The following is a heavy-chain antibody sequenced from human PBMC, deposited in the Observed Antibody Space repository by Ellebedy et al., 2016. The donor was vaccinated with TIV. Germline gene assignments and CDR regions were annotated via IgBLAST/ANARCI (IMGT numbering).Heavy chain of an antibody. V-gene: IGHV3-53*01. Sequence: GGSLRLSCAASGFTVSNNYMNWVRQAPGKGLEWVSVVYSGGNTDYADSVKGRFTISRDNAKNSLYLQMNSLRAEDTAVYYCASELCSGGSCYFALDYWGQGTLVTVSS. CDR2: VYSGGNT. CDR3: ASELCSGGSCYFALDY. CDR1: GFTVSNNY. D-gene: IGHD2-15*01. J-gene: IGHJ4*02.